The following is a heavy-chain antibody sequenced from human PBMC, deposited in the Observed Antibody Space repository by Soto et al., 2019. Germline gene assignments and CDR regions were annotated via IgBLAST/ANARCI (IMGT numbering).Heavy chain of an antibody. J-gene: IGHJ4*02. V-gene: IGHV3-33*01. Sequence: QVQLVESGGGVVQPGRSLRLSCAASGFTFSSYGMHWVRQAPGKGLEWVAVIWYDGSNKYYEDSVKGRFTISRDNSKNTLYLQMNSLRAEDTAVYYCASMSAGLAALDYWGQGTLVTVSS. CDR1: GFTFSSYG. CDR2: IWYDGSNK. CDR3: ASMSAGLAALDY. D-gene: IGHD6-13*01.